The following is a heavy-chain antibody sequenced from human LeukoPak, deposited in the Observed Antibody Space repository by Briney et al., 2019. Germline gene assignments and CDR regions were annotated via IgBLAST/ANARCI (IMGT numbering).Heavy chain of an antibody. CDR1: GYTFTSYY. CDR2: INPSGGST. CDR3: ARGSSGYSSRYYYYNMDV. D-gene: IGHD6-13*01. J-gene: IGHJ6*03. Sequence: ASVKVSCKASGYTFTSYYMHWVRQAPGQGLEWMGIINPSGGSTSYAQKFQGRVTMTRDMSTSTVYMELSSLRSEDTAVYYCARGSSGYSSRYYYYNMDVWGKGTTVTISS. V-gene: IGHV1-46*01.